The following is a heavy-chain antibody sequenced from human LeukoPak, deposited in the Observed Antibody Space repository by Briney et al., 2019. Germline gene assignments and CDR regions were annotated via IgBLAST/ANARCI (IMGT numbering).Heavy chain of an antibody. D-gene: IGHD3-10*01. CDR2: INPNSGGT. CDR1: GYTFTGYY. CDR3: ACPLPGDYYGSGSFDY. Sequence: ASVKVSCKASGYTFTGYYMHWVRQAPGQGLEWMGWINPNSGGTNYAQKFQGRVTMTRDTSISTAYMELSRLRSDDTAVHYCACPLPGDYYGSGSFDYWGQGTLVTVSS. J-gene: IGHJ4*02. V-gene: IGHV1-2*02.